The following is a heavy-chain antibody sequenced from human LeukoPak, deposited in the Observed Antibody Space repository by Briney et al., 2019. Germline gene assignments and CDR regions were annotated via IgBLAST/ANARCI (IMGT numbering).Heavy chain of an antibody. J-gene: IGHJ4*02. D-gene: IGHD6-6*01. CDR1: GYDFINYG. CDR2: RSIYNGNT. CDR3: ARGGPFPSSSSSREYYLGY. V-gene: IGHV1-18*01. Sequence: GASVKVSCKASGYDFINYGISWVRQAPGQGLEWMGWRSIYNGNTDYKLQGRVTMTTDTSTNTAYMEVRSLRSDDTAVYYCARGGPFPSSSSSREYYLGYWGQGTLVTVSS.